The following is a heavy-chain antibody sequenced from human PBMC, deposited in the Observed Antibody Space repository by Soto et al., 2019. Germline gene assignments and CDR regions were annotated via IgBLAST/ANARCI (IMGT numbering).Heavy chain of an antibody. Sequence: EVQLVESGGGLVQPGGSLRLSCAASGFTFGSYPMHWVLQAPGKGLEYVSAISTNGDSTFYANSVKGRFTISRDNSKNTLYLQMGSLIAEDMGVYYCAREGMSRPRWVFDYWGQGTLVTASS. V-gene: IGHV3-64*01. D-gene: IGHD6-13*01. J-gene: IGHJ4*02. CDR2: ISTNGDST. CDR1: GFTFGSYP. CDR3: AREGMSRPRWVFDY.